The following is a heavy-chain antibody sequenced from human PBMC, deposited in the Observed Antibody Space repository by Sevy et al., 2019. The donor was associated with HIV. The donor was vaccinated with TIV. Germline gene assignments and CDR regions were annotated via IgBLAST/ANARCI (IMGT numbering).Heavy chain of an antibody. CDR1: GFSFDSYG. J-gene: IGHJ4*02. Sequence: GGSLRLSCAVSGFSFDSYGMTWVRQAPGKGLEWVSAISGSGTRTYYADSVKGRFIISRDNSKNSLYLQMNSLRAEDTAVYYCARAGGSWALRYWGQGSLVTVSS. D-gene: IGHD1-26*01. CDR2: ISGSGTRT. V-gene: IGHV3-23*01. CDR3: ARAGGSWALRY.